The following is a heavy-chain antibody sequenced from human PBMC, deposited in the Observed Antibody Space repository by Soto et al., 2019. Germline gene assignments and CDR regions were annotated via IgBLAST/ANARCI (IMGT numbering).Heavy chain of an antibody. CDR1: GGSISSYY. Sequence: SETLSLTCTVSGGSISSYYWSWIRQPPGKGLEWIGYIYYSGSTNYNPSLKSRVTISVETSKNQFSLKLSSVTAADTAVYYCARGHYDFWSGYGTNYYYYYYMDVWGKGTTVTVSS. V-gene: IGHV4-59*01. D-gene: IGHD3-3*01. CDR3: ARGHYDFWSGYGTNYYYYYYMDV. CDR2: IYYSGST. J-gene: IGHJ6*03.